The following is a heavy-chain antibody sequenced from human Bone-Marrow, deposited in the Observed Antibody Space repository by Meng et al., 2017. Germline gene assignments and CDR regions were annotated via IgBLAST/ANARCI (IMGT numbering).Heavy chain of an antibody. J-gene: IGHJ1*01. D-gene: IGHD6-13*01. CDR3: ARGPLSAAGTMGYFQH. CDR2: IYYSGST. CDR1: GGSISSGGYY. V-gene: IGHV4-31*03. Sequence: QVQLQESGPGLVKPPPTLSLTGTVSGGSISSGGYYWSWIRQHPGKGLEWIGYIYYSGSTYYNPSLKSRVTISVDTSKNQFSLKLSSVTAADTAVYYCARGPLSAAGTMGYFQHWGQGTLVTVSS.